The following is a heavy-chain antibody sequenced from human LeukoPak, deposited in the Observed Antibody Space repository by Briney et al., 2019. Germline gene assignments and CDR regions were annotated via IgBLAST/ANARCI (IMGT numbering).Heavy chain of an antibody. CDR3: ARLGAARTFDY. J-gene: IGHJ4*02. CDR1: VDSISNYY. Sequence: SETLSLTCTVSVDSISNYYWSWIRQPPGKGLEWIGYIYTSGSTNYNPSLKSRVTISVDTSKNQFSLRLSSVTAAGTAVYYCARLGAARTFDYWGQGTLVTVSS. CDR2: IYTSGST. D-gene: IGHD6-6*01. V-gene: IGHV4-4*09.